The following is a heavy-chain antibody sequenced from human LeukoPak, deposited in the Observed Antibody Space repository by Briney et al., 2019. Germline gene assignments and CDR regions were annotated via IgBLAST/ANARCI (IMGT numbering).Heavy chain of an antibody. V-gene: IGHV3-23*01. J-gene: IGHJ6*03. D-gene: IGHD2-21*02. CDR2: ISGSGGST. CDR1: GFTFSSYA. Sequence: GGSLRLSCAASGFTFSSYAMSWVRQAPGKGLEWVSAISGSGGSTYYADSVKGRFTISRDNSKNTLYLQMSSLRSEDTAVYYCAVTYCGGDCYFRKYYYYYMDVWGKGTTVTISS. CDR3: AVTYCGGDCYFRKYYYYYMDV.